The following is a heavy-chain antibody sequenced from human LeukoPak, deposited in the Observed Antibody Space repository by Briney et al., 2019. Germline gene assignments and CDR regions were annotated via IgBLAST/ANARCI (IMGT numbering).Heavy chain of an antibody. CDR3: ARGGLEPVDY. CDR2: ISPEETTT. D-gene: IGHD1-14*01. Sequence: PGGSLRLSCAASGFTFGTFWMHWVRQAPGKGLVWVSRISPEETTTNYADAVKGRFTISRDNAKNTLYLQMNSLRAEDTAVYYCARGGLEPVDYWGQGTLVTVSS. CDR1: GFTFGTFW. J-gene: IGHJ4*02. V-gene: IGHV3-74*01.